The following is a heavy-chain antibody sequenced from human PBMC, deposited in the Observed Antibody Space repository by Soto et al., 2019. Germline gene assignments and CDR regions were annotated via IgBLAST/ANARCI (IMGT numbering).Heavy chain of an antibody. CDR2: IYYSGST. CDR1: GGSISSYY. D-gene: IGHD6-19*01. V-gene: IGHV4-59*01. J-gene: IGHJ5*02. Sequence: PSETLSLTCTVSGGSISSYYWSWIRQPPGKGLEWIGYIYYSGSTNYNPSLKSRVTISVDTSKNQFSLKLSSVTAADTAVYYCARVSSSGWYDWFDPWGQGTQVTVSS. CDR3: ARVSSSGWYDWFDP.